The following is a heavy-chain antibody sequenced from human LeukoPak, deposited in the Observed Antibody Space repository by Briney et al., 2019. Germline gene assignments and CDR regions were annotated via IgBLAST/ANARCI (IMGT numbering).Heavy chain of an antibody. CDR1: GFTFDDYA. V-gene: IGHV3-9*01. J-gene: IGHJ4*02. Sequence: GGSLRLSCAASGFTFDDYAMHWVRQAPGKGLEWVSGISWNSGSIGYADSVKGRFTISRDNPKNSLYLQMNSLRAEDTALYYCAKDIRGHSSLIDYWGQGTLVTVSS. CDR2: ISWNSGSI. D-gene: IGHD6-13*01. CDR3: AKDIRGHSSLIDY.